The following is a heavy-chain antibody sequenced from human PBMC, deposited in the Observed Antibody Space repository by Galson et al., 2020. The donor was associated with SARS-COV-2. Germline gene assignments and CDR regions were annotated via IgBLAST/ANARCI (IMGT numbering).Heavy chain of an antibody. D-gene: IGHD6-6*01. V-gene: IGHV3-21*04. CDR1: GFTFSSYS. CDR2: ISSSSSYI. Sequence: GGSLRLSCAASGFTFSSYSMNWVRQAPGKGLEWVSSISSSSSYINYADSVKGRFTISRDNAKNSLYLQMNSLRAEDTAVYYCARVVSSDIYGMGVWGQGTTVTVSS. CDR3: ARVVSSDIYGMGV. J-gene: IGHJ6*02.